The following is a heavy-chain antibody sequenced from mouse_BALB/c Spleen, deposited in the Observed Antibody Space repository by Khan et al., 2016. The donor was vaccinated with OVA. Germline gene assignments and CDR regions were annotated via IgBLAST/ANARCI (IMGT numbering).Heavy chain of an antibody. CDR2: INPATDYT. D-gene: IGHD1-1*01. J-gene: IGHJ3*01. CDR3: VNQGSISACFTY. CDR1: GYTFTSYW. V-gene: IGHV1-7*01. Sequence: QVQLKQSGSELAKPGASVKMSCKASGYTFTSYWMHWVKQRPEQGLEWIGYINPATDYTEYNQKFKNKATLTADKSSSTAYMQLNSLTSEDSAVYYCVNQGSISACFTYWGQGTPVTVSA.